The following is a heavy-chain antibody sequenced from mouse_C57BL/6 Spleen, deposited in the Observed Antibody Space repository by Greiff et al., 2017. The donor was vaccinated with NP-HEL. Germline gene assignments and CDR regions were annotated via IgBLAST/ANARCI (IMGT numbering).Heavy chain of an antibody. CDR3: TGGWLLKGYCDY. Sequence: VQLKESGTVLARPGASVKMSCKTSGYTFTSYWMHWVKQRPGQGLEWIGAIYPGNSDTSYNQKFKGKAKLTAVTSASTVYMKLSSLTNEDSAVNYCTGGWLLKGYCDYWGEGTTLTVSS. CDR1: GYTFTSYW. CDR2: IYPGNSDT. J-gene: IGHJ2*01. D-gene: IGHD2-3*01. V-gene: IGHV1-5*01.